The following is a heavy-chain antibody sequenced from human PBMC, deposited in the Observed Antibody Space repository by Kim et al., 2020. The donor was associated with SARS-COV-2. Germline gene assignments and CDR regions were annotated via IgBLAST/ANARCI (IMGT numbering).Heavy chain of an antibody. J-gene: IGHJ4*02. CDR3: ARGGSYPRGGYFDY. V-gene: IGHV4-59*09. D-gene: IGHD1-26*01. Sequence: NPSLKSRVTISVDTARNQFSLKLSSVTAADTAVYYCARGGSYPRGGYFDYWGQGTLVTVSS.